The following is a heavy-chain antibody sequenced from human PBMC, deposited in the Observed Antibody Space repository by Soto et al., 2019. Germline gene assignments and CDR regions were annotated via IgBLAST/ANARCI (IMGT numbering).Heavy chain of an antibody. CDR1: GYTFTSYA. CDR2: INAGNGNT. V-gene: IGHV1-3*05. CDR3: AIGRVTTTHPELDY. Sequence: QVQLVQSGAEEKKPGASVKVSCKASGYTFTSYAMHWVRQAPGQRLEWMGWINAGNGNTKYSQKFQGRVTITRDTSASTAYIELSSLRSVDTAVYYCAIGRVTTTHPELDYWGQGTLVTVSS. J-gene: IGHJ4*02. D-gene: IGHD4-17*01.